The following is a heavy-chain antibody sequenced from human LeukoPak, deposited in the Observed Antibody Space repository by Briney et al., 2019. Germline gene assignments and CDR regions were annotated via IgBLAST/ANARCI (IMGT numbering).Heavy chain of an antibody. CDR1: GYTFTGHY. CDR3: ARSYDFWSGPPFDP. V-gene: IGHV1-2*02. Sequence: ASVKVSCKASGYTFTGHYMHWVRQAPGQGLEWMGWINPNSGGTKYAQKFQGKVTLTRDTSISTAYMELSRLRCDDTAVYYCARSYDFWSGPPFDPWGQGTLVTVSS. D-gene: IGHD3-3*01. J-gene: IGHJ5*02. CDR2: INPNSGGT.